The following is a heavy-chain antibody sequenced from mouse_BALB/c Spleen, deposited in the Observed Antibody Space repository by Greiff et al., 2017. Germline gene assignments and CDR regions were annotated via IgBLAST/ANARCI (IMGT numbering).Heavy chain of an antibody. V-gene: IGHV3-6*02. CDR2: ISYDGSN. J-gene: IGHJ2*01. CDR1: GYSITSGYY. D-gene: IGHD2-3*01. CDR3: ARGDDGYYVAFDY. Sequence: VQLKESGPGLVKPSQSLSLTCSVTGYSITSGYYWNWIRQFPGNKLEWMGYISYDGSNNYNPSLKNRISITRDTSKNQFFLKLNSVTTEDTATYYCARGDDGYYVAFDYWGQGTTLTVSS.